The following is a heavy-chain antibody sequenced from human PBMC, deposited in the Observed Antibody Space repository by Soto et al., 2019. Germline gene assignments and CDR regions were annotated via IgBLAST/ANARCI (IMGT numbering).Heavy chain of an antibody. Sequence: PGGSLRLSCAASGLTFSSYWMHWVRQGPGKGLVWVSRMYTDASSATYAESVKGRFTASGDNAKNTLFLQIDSLRTEDTAVYYCVRGNRGSANFDDWGQGT. CDR3: VRGNRGSANFDD. CDR1: GLTFSSYW. D-gene: IGHD5-12*01. V-gene: IGHV3-74*01. CDR2: MYTDASSA. J-gene: IGHJ4*02.